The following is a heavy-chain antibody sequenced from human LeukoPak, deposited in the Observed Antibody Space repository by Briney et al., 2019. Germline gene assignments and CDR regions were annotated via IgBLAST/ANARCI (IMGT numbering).Heavy chain of an antibody. D-gene: IGHD4-23*01. V-gene: IGHV4-59*01. J-gene: IGHJ4*02. Sequence: SETLSLTCTVSGGSISSYYWSWIRQPPGKGLEWIGYIYYSGSTNYNPSLKSRVTISVDTSKNQFSLKLSSVTAADTAVYYCARDHTNSVGYFDYWGQGTLVTVSS. CDR2: IYYSGST. CDR1: GGSISSYY. CDR3: ARDHTNSVGYFDY.